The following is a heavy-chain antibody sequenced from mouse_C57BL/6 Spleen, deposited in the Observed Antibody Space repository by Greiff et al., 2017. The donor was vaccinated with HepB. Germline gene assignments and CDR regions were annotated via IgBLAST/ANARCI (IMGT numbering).Heavy chain of an antibody. CDR1: GYSITSGYD. Sequence: EVKLVESGPGMVKPSQSLSLTCTVTGYSITSGYDWHWIRHFPGNKLEWMGYISYSGSTNYNPSLKSRISITHDTSKNHFFLKLNSVTTEDTATYYCATGGRPAWFAYWGQGTLVTVSA. V-gene: IGHV3-1*01. CDR3: ATGGRPAWFAY. J-gene: IGHJ3*01. CDR2: ISYSGST.